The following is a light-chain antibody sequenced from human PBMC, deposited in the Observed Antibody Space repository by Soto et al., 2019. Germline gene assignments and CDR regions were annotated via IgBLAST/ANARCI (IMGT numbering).Light chain of an antibody. V-gene: IGKV1-5*01. J-gene: IGKJ1*01. CDR1: QSVRSW. Sequence: DIHMTQSPSTLCGFVGDRVTISSRASQSVRSWLAWYQQKPGRAPKFMIYDASSLESGVPVRFSGSASGTDFTLTIRNMQREDFATYYCLQTYNLPRTLSQGTKVDIK. CDR3: LQTYNLPRT. CDR2: DAS.